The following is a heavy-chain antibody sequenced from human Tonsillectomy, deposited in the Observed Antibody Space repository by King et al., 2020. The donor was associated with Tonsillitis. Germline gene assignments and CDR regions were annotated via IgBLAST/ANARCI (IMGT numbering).Heavy chain of an antibody. CDR2: RYHSGST. V-gene: IGHV4-39*01. D-gene: IGHD1-26*01. Sequence: QLQLQESGPGLVKPSETLSLTCTFSGCSISSRRYYWGWIRQPPGKGLGWIGTRYHSGSTYYNPSLQSRVTISVETSKNHFSLKLSSVTAADTAVYYCAISGSPAYYFEDWGQGTLVTASS. CDR3: AISGSPAYYFED. J-gene: IGHJ4*02. CDR1: GCSISSRRYY.